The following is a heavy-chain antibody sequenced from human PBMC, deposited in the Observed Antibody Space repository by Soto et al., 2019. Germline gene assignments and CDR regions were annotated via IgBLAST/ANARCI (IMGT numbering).Heavy chain of an antibody. CDR1: GYTFTGYY. J-gene: IGHJ6*02. V-gene: IGHV1-2*02. Sequence: ASVKVSCKASGYTFTGYYMHWVRQAPGQGLEWMGWINPNSGGTNYAQKFQGRVTMTRDTSISTAYMELSRLRSDDTAVYYCARCFFPAVAGRTYYGMDVWGQGNPGHRLL. D-gene: IGHD6-19*01. CDR3: ARCFFPAVAGRTYYGMDV. CDR2: INPNSGGT.